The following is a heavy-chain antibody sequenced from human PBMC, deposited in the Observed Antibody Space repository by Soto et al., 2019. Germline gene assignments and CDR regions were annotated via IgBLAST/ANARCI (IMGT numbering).Heavy chain of an antibody. CDR2: IDPSDSYT. CDR3: ASFTVTHYYYYYGMDV. V-gene: IGHV5-10-1*01. CDR1: GYSFTSYW. Sequence: GESLKISCKGSGYSFTSYWISRVRQMPGKGLEWMGRIDPSDSYTNYSPSFQGHVTISADKSISTAYLQWSSLKASDTAMYYCASFTVTHYYYYYGMDVWGQGTTVTVSS. D-gene: IGHD4-4*01. J-gene: IGHJ6*02.